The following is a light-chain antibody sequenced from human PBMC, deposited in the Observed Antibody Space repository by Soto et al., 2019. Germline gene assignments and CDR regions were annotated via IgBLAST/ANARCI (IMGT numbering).Light chain of an antibody. J-gene: IGKJ5*01. Sequence: EIVLTQSPGTLSLSPGERATLSSRASQSVSSYLAWYQQKPGQAPRLLIYDASNRATGIPARFSGSGSGTDFTLTISSLEPEDFAVYYCQQRSNWPITLGQGTRLEIK. CDR3: QQRSNWPIT. CDR1: QSVSSY. CDR2: DAS. V-gene: IGKV3-11*01.